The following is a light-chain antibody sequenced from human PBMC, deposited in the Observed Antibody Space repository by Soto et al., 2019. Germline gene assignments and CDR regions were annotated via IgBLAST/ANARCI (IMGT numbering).Light chain of an antibody. Sequence: SYELTQPPSVSVAPGQTARITCGGNNVGSKSVHWYQQKPGQAPVLVVYVDSDRPSGIPERFSGSNSGNTATLTISRVEAGDEADYYCQVWDSSSDHPEVVFGGGTKRTVL. CDR3: QVWDSSSDHPEVV. V-gene: IGLV3-21*02. CDR1: NVGSKS. CDR2: VDS. J-gene: IGLJ2*01.